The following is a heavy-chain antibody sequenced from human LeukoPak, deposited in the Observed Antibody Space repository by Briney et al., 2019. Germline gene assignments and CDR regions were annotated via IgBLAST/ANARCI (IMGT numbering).Heavy chain of an antibody. Sequence: PSETLSLTCTVSGGSISSSSYYWGWIRQPPGKGLERIGSIYYSGSTYYNPSLKSRVTISVDTSKNQFSLKLSSVTAADTAVYYCARTNYYYYYMDVWGKGTTVTVSS. CDR1: GGSISSSSYY. V-gene: IGHV4-39*01. CDR3: ARTNYYYYYMDV. CDR2: IYYSGST. J-gene: IGHJ6*03.